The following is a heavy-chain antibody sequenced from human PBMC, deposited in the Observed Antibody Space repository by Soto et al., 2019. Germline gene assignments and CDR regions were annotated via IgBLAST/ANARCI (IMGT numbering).Heavy chain of an antibody. V-gene: IGHV1-2*04. CDR2: INPNSGGT. D-gene: IGHD3-22*01. J-gene: IGHJ6*02. CDR3: ASTFRGLSWDYGMHV. CDR1: GYTFTGYY. Sequence: ASLKVSCKASGYTFTGYYMHWVRQAPGQGLEWMGWINPNSGGTNYAQKFQGWVTMTRDTSISTAYMELSRLRSDDTAVYYCASTFRGLSWDYGMHVWGQGTTVTVSS.